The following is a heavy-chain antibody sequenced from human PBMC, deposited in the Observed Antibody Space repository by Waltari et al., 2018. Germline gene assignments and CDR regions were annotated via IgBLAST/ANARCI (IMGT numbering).Heavy chain of an antibody. CDR3: VRHQSVAGKAWFDP. CDR1: GFPLNNYA. J-gene: IGHJ5*02. Sequence: DVQLLESGGGLVQPGGSLRLSGDASGFPLNNYAMSWVRLAPGKGLEWISAISGSGSSTYYADSVKGRFTISRDNLKNTINVQMDSLRVEDTAAYYCVRHQSVAGKAWFDPWGQGTLVSVSP. CDR2: ISGSGSST. V-gene: IGHV3-23*01. D-gene: IGHD6-19*01.